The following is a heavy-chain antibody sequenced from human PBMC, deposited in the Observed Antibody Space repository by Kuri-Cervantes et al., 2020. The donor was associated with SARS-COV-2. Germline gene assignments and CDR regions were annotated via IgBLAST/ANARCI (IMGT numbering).Heavy chain of an antibody. D-gene: IGHD3-22*01. Sequence: GESLKISCAASGFTFSSYWMSWVRQAPGKGLEWVANIKQDGSEKYYVDSVKGRFTISRDNAKNSLYLQMNSLRAEDTAVYYCARDLYYDISDYPGYWGQGTLVTVSS. V-gene: IGHV3-7*03. CDR2: IKQDGSEK. J-gene: IGHJ4*02. CDR1: GFTFSSYW. CDR3: ARDLYYDISDYPGY.